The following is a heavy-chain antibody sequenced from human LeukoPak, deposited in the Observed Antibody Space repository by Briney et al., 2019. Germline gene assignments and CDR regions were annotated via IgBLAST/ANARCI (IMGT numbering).Heavy chain of an antibody. D-gene: IGHD1-1*01. V-gene: IGHV1-69*01. J-gene: IGHJ3*02. Sequence: SVKVSCKASGGTFSSYAISWVRQAPGQGLEWMGGIIPIFGTANYAQKFQGRVTITADESTSTAYMELSSLRSEDTAVYYCAREPGTGAAIDIWGQGTMVTVSS. CDR2: IIPIFGTA. CDR3: AREPGTGAAIDI. CDR1: GGTFSSYA.